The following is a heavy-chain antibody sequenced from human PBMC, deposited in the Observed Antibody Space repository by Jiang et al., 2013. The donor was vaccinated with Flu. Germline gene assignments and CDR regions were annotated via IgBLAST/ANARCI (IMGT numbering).Heavy chain of an antibody. CDR3: ARHPGPWPVSDTSGYGFDY. J-gene: IGHJ4*02. Sequence: VQLVESGAEVKEPGESLKISCKGSGYSFTTYWIAWVRQMPGKGLEWMGIIYPGDSDTRYSPSFQGQVTISADKSIITAYLQWSSLKASDTAMYYCARHPGPWPVSDTSGYGFDYWGQGTLVTVSS. D-gene: IGHD3-22*01. V-gene: IGHV5-51*01. CDR2: IYPGDSDT. CDR1: GYSFTTYW.